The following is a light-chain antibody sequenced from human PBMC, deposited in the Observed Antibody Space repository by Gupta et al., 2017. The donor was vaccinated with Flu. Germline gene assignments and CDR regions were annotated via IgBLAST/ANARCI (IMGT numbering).Light chain of an antibody. J-gene: IGLJ2*01. CDR1: SSDVGGYNY. CDR2: EVK. V-gene: IGLV2-8*01. Sequence: QSALTHPPSASGCPAQSVTLHCTCTSSDVGGYNYFSLYQQHPGKAPNLMIYEVKKRPSGVPDRFAGSKSGDTASLTVSRLQAEDEADYYCSSFAGSNNPVVFGGGTKLTVL. CDR3: SSFAGSNNPVV.